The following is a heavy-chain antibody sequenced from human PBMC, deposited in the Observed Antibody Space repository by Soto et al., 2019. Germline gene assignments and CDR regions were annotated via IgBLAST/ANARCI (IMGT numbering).Heavy chain of an antibody. D-gene: IGHD3-10*01. CDR3: ARESSGSYDRSGDY. V-gene: IGHV4-31*03. Sequence: PSETLSLTCTVSGGSISSGGYYWSWIRQHPGKGLEWIGYIYYSGSTYYNPSLKSRVTISVDTSKNQFSLKLSSVTAADTAVYYCARESSGSYDRSGDYWGQGTLVTVSS. J-gene: IGHJ4*02. CDR1: GGSISSGGYY. CDR2: IYYSGST.